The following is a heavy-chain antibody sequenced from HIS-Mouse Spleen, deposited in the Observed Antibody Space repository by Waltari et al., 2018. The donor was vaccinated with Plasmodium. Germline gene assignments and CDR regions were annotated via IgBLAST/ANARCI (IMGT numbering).Heavy chain of an antibody. V-gene: IGHV3-9*01. CDR1: GFPFVDYA. Sequence: EVQLVESGGGLVQPGRSLSLSCAASGFPFVDYALHWVRQAPGKGLEWVSGISWNSGSIGYADSVKGRFTISRDNAKNSLYLQMNSLRAEDTALYYCAKDFCSGGSCLGLFDYWGRGTLVTVSS. CDR3: AKDFCSGGSCLGLFDY. J-gene: IGHJ4*02. D-gene: IGHD2-15*01. CDR2: ISWNSGSI.